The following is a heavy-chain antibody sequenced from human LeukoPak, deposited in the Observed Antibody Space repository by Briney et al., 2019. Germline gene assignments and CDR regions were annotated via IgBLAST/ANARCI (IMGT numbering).Heavy chain of an antibody. Sequence: ASVKVSCKASGGTFSSYAISWVRQAPGQGLEWMGRIIPILGIANYAQKFQGRVTITADKSTSTAYMELSSLRSEDTAVYYCATGGSPYYFDYWGQGTLVTVSS. D-gene: IGHD5-12*01. CDR2: IIPILGIA. CDR1: GGTFSSYA. V-gene: IGHV1-69*04. J-gene: IGHJ4*02. CDR3: ATGGSPYYFDY.